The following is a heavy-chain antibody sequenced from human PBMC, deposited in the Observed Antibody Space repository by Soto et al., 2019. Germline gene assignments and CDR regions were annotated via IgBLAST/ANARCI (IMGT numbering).Heavy chain of an antibody. CDR3: ASTYYNASSGPFDY. J-gene: IGHJ4*02. D-gene: IGHD3-22*01. Sequence: SETLSLTCTVSGGSISSGNYYWSWIRQHPGKGLEWIGYIYYSGSTYYNPSLKSRVTISVDTSKNQFSLKLSSVTAADTAVYYCASTYYNASSGPFDYWGQGTLVTVS. V-gene: IGHV4-31*03. CDR1: GGSISSGNYY. CDR2: IYYSGST.